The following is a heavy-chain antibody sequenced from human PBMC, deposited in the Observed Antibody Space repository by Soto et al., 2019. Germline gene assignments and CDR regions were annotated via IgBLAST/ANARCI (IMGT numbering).Heavy chain of an antibody. CDR2: ISGSGGST. CDR3: AGMVRGVIKNRHWFDP. CDR1: GFTFSIYA. D-gene: IGHD3-10*01. V-gene: IGHV3-23*01. J-gene: IGHJ5*02. Sequence: HPGGSLSLSCAASGFTFSIYAMGWVLQAPGKGLEWVPAISGSGGSTYYADSVKGRFTTSRDNSKNTLYLQMNSLRAEDTAVYYCAGMVRGVIKNRHWFDPWGQGTLVTVSS.